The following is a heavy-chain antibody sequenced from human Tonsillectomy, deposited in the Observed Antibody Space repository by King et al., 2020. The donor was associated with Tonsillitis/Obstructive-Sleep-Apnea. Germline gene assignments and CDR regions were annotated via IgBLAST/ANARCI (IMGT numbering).Heavy chain of an antibody. CDR2: LSSEGSNK. CDR1: GFTFLNYG. Sequence: VQLVESGGGVVQPGRSLRLSCAASGFTFLNYGMHWGRQAPGKWLEWVGVLSSEGSNKKHADYVKVRITISSDKSKNTLYLQMNSLRAEDTAVYYCAKGTSYYYMDVWGKGTTVTVSS. CDR3: AKGTSYYYMDV. V-gene: IGHV3-30*18. J-gene: IGHJ6*03.